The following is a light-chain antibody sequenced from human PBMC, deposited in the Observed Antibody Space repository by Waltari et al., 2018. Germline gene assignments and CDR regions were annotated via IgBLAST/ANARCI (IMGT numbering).Light chain of an antibody. J-gene: IGKJ4*01. CDR2: DAS. Sequence: DIQMTQSPSTLPASVGDRVTITCRASLGVSTWLAWYQQKPGKAPKLLIYDASSLESGVPVRFSGSGSGTEFTLTISSLQPDDFATYYCQQYNTYSRTFGGGTKVEIK. V-gene: IGKV1-5*01. CDR1: LGVSTW. CDR3: QQYNTYSRT.